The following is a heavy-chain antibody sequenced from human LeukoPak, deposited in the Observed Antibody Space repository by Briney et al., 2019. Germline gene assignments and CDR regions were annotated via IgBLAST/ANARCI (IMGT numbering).Heavy chain of an antibody. CDR1: GYTLTELS. Sequence: ASVKVSCKVSGYTLTELSMHWVRQAPGIGLEWMGGFDPEDGETIYAQKFQGRVTMTEDTSTDTAYMELSSLRSEDTAVYYCATSFTTVTTEYFDYWGQGTLVTVSS. CDR2: FDPEDGET. V-gene: IGHV1-24*01. D-gene: IGHD4-17*01. J-gene: IGHJ4*02. CDR3: ATSFTTVTTEYFDY.